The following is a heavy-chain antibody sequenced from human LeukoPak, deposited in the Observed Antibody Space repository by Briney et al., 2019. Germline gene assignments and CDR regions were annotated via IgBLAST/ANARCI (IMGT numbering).Heavy chain of an antibody. CDR1: GFTFSSYS. V-gene: IGHV3-21*01. Sequence: GGSLRLSCAASGFTFSSYSMNWVRQAPGKGLEWVSSISSSSSHIYYADSVKGRFTISRDNAKNSLYLQMNSLRAEDTAVYYCARVAGFSSGWYAFDIWGQGTMVTVSS. CDR3: ARVAGFSSGWYAFDI. D-gene: IGHD6-19*01. J-gene: IGHJ3*02. CDR2: ISSSSSHI.